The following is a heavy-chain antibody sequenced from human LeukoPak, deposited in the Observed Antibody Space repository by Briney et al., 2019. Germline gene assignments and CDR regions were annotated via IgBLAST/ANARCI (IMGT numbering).Heavy chain of an antibody. Sequence: SETLSLTCAVYGGSFSGYYWSWIRQPPGKGLEWIGEINHSGSTNYNPSLKSRVTISVDTSKNQFSLKLSSVTAADTAVYYCARRVVVEVRRAFDIWGPGTMVTVSS. D-gene: IGHD2-15*01. CDR1: GGSFSGYY. V-gene: IGHV4-34*01. CDR3: ARRVVVEVRRAFDI. J-gene: IGHJ3*02. CDR2: INHSGST.